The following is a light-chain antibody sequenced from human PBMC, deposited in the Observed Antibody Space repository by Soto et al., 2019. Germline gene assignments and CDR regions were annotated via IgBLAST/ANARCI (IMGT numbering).Light chain of an antibody. CDR2: GAS. CDR3: QQYGGSPRT. V-gene: IGKV3-20*01. J-gene: IGKJ1*01. Sequence: EIVLTQSPGTLSLSPGERATLSCRASQSVTGSYLAWYQQKPGQAPRLLIYGASSRATGIPDRFSGSESGTDFTLTIARLEREDFAVYYCQQYGGSPRTFGQGTKVE. CDR1: QSVTGSY.